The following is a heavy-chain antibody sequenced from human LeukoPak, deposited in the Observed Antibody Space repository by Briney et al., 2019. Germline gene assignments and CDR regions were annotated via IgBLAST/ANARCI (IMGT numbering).Heavy chain of an antibody. J-gene: IGHJ6*03. CDR3: ARFVCSGGSCYFSFSNYYMDV. V-gene: IGHV4-59*01. CDR1: GGSISSYY. Sequence: PSETLSLTCTVSGGSISSYYWSWIRQPPGKGLEWIGYIYYSWSTNYNPSLKSRVTISVDTSKNQFSLKLSSVTAADTAVYYCARFVCSGGSCYFSFSNYYMDVWGKGTTVTVSS. D-gene: IGHD2-15*01. CDR2: IYYSWST.